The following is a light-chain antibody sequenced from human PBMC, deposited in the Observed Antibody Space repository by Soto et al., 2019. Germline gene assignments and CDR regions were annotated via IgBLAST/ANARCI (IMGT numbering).Light chain of an antibody. V-gene: IGKV3-15*01. Sequence: EILMTQSPTTLSVSPGESVTLSCRASQIISTNLAWYQQKPCQAPGLLIYGASTRATGIPARFSGSGSGTEFTLTISRLEPEDFAVYYCQHFVNSLTWTFGQGTKVDIK. J-gene: IGKJ1*01. CDR2: GAS. CDR1: QIISTN. CDR3: QHFVNSLTWT.